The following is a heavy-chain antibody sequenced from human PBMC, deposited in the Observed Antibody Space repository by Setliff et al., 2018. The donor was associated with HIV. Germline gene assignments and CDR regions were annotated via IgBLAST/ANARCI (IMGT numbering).Heavy chain of an antibody. CDR1: GFTFSSYS. Sequence: GGSLRLSCAASGFTFSSYSMSWVRQAPGKGLEWVSYISSSGTTIYYADSVKGRFTISRDNAKNSLYLQMNSLRAEDTAVYYCARPNYYDSSGSFDYWGQGTLVTVSS. CDR3: ARPNYYDSSGSFDY. D-gene: IGHD3-22*01. J-gene: IGHJ4*02. CDR2: ISSSGTTI. V-gene: IGHV3-48*04.